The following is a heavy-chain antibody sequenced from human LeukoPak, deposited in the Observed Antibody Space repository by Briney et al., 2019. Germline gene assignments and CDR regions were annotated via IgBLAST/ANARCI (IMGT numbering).Heavy chain of an antibody. CDR1: GYTFTSYD. CDR3: ARVGYWQDPDAFDI. Sequence: GASVKVSCKASGYTFTSYDINWVRQAPGQGLEWMGIINPSGGSTSYAQKFQGRVTMTRDTSTSTVYMELSSLRSEDTAVYYCARVGYWQDPDAFDIWGQGTMVTVSS. J-gene: IGHJ3*02. V-gene: IGHV1-46*01. CDR2: INPSGGST. D-gene: IGHD2-8*02.